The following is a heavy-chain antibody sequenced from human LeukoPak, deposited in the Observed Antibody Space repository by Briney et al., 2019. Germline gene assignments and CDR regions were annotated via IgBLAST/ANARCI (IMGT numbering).Heavy chain of an antibody. CDR1: GFTFSSYS. D-gene: IGHD3-9*01. V-gene: IGHV3-21*01. Sequence: GGSLRLSCAASGFTFSSYSMNWVRQAPGKGLEWVSSISSSSSYIYYADSVKGRFTISRDNAKNSLYLQMNSLRAEDTAVYYCARGYYDILTGYYRELDYWGQGTLVTVSS. CDR3: ARGYYDILTGYYRELDY. J-gene: IGHJ4*02. CDR2: ISSSSSYI.